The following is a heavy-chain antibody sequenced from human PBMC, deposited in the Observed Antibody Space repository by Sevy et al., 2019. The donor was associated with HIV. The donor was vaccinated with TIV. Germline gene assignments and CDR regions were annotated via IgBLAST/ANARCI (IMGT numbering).Heavy chain of an antibody. D-gene: IGHD5-12*01. Sequence: ASVKVSCKASGYTFTSYDINWVRQATGQGLEWMGWTNPNSGNTGYAQKFQGRVTMTRNTSISTAYMELSSLRSEDTAVYYCAIRGYSGYDKYYYYGMDVWGQGTTVTVSS. J-gene: IGHJ6*02. CDR2: TNPNSGNT. CDR1: GYTFTSYD. CDR3: AIRGYSGYDKYYYYGMDV. V-gene: IGHV1-8*01.